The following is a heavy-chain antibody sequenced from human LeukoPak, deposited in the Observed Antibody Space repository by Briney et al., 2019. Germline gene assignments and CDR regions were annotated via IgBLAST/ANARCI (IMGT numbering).Heavy chain of an antibody. CDR3: ASEYQLLSRYNWFDP. D-gene: IGHD2-2*01. V-gene: IGHV4-39*01. J-gene: IGHJ5*02. Sequence: PSETLSLTCTVSGGSISSSSYYWGWIRQPPGKGLEWIGSIYYSGSTYYNPSLKSRVTISVDTSKNQFSLKLSSVTAADTAVYYCASEYQLLSRYNWFDPWGQGTLVTVSS. CDR1: GGSISSSSYY. CDR2: IYYSGST.